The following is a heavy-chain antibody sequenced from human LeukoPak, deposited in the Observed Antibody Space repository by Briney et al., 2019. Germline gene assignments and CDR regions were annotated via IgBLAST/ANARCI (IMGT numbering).Heavy chain of an antibody. CDR2: INWNGGST. J-gene: IGHJ6*03. Sequence: PGGSLRLSCAASGFTFDDYGMSWVRQAPGKGLEWVSGINWNGGSTGYADSVKGRFTISRDNAKNSLYVQMTSLRAEDTALYYCARVTDETYYYYYMDVWGKGTTVTVSS. D-gene: IGHD5-18*01. CDR3: ARVTDETYYYYYMDV. CDR1: GFTFDDYG. V-gene: IGHV3-20*04.